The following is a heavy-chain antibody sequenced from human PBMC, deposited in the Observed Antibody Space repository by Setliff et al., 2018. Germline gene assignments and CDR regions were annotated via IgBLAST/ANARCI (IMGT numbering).Heavy chain of an antibody. V-gene: IGHV4-39*07. J-gene: IGHJ6*03. D-gene: IGHD6-19*01. Sequence: SETLPLTCTVSGGSISTTDYYWGWIRQPPGKGLEWIGCVYYSGNTYYSPSLKSRVTMSIDTSKNQFSLKLNSVTAADMAVYYCAREQWLDPPGYYYMDVWAKGTTVTVSS. CDR3: AREQWLDPPGYYYMDV. CDR1: GGSISTTDYY. CDR2: VYYSGNT.